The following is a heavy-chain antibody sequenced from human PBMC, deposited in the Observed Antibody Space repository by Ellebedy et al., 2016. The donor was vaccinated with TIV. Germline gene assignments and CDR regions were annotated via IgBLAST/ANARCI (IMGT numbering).Heavy chain of an antibody. CDR1: GFMFNTYA. J-gene: IGHJ4*02. D-gene: IGHD1-26*01. CDR3: AKAGGGGAPDDY. CDR2: ISYDSGNK. V-gene: IGHV3-30*18. Sequence: GESLKISCAASGFMFNTYAMHWVRPAPGKGLEWVAIISYDSGNKFYTDSVKGRFTVSRDNAKNTLYLHLNGLRVEDTAIYYWAKAGGGGAPDDYWGQGTLVTVSS.